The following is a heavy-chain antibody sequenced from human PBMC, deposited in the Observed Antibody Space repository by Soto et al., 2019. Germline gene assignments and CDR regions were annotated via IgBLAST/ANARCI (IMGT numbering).Heavy chain of an antibody. CDR3: AHRILRTVFGLVTTTAIYFDF. CDR2: IYWDDDK. J-gene: IGHJ4*02. CDR1: GFSLTTSGVG. Sequence: QITLNESGPTVVKPAETLTLTCTFSGFSLTTSGVGVGWIRQSPGKAPEWLALIYWDDDKRYSASLKSRLTITKYTTKYQVVLTMASVDPADTATYYCAHRILRTVFGLVTTTAIYFDFWGQGTPVVVSS. V-gene: IGHV2-5*02. D-gene: IGHD3-3*01.